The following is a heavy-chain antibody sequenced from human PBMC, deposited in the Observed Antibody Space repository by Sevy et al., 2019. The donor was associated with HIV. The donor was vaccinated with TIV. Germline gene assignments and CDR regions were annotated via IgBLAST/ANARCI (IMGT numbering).Heavy chain of an antibody. CDR1: GFTFGNHA. V-gene: IGHV3-30*04. CDR3: ARDHCTDGVCFRSGYFDY. CDR2: ISFDGRNE. Sequence: GGSLRLSCAASGFTFGNHAIHWVRQAPGKGLEWVAIISFDGRNEHYAGSVKGRFTISRDNSKKTVYLQMTNLRSEDEAVYYCARDHCTDGVCFRSGYFDYWGQGTLVTVSS. J-gene: IGHJ4*01. D-gene: IGHD2-8*01.